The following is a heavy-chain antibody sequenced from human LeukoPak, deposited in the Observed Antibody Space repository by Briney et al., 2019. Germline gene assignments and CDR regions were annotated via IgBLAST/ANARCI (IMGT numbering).Heavy chain of an antibody. CDR1: GGTFSSYA. V-gene: IGHV1-69*13. J-gene: IGHJ4*02. CDR2: IIPIFGTA. CDR3: ARGDYYDSSGYYPLDD. Sequence: SVKVSCKASGGTFSSYAISWVRQAPGQGLEWVGGIIPIFGTANYAQRFQGRATITADESTSTAYMELSSLRSEDTAVYYCARGDYYDSSGYYPLDDWGQGTLVTVSS. D-gene: IGHD3-22*01.